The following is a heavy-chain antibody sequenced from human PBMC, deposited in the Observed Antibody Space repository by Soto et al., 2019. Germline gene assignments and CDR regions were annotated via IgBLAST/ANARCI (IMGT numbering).Heavy chain of an antibody. J-gene: IGHJ3*02. Sequence: QVQLVESGGGVVQPGRSLRLSCAASGFTFSSYGMHWVRQAPGKGLEWVAVISYDGSNKYYADSVKGRFTISRDNTKNTLYLQMNSLRAEDTAVYYCARDGWERTFDIWGQGTMVTVSS. CDR3: ARDGWERTFDI. CDR2: ISYDGSNK. V-gene: IGHV3-30*03. D-gene: IGHD1-26*01. CDR1: GFTFSSYG.